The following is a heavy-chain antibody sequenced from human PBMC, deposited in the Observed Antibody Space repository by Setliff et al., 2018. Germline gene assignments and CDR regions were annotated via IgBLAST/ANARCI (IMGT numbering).Heavy chain of an antibody. J-gene: IGHJ3*02. D-gene: IGHD3-9*01. CDR2: ISSSGSTI. Sequence: GGSLRLSCAASGFTFSDYYMSWIRQAPGKGLEWVSYISSSGSTIYYADSVKGRFTISRDNAKNPLYLQMNSLRAEDTAVYYCARDSVLRYFDWLLYTPDAFDIWGQGIMVT. V-gene: IGHV3-11*04. CDR3: ARDSVLRYFDWLLYTPDAFDI. CDR1: GFTFSDYY.